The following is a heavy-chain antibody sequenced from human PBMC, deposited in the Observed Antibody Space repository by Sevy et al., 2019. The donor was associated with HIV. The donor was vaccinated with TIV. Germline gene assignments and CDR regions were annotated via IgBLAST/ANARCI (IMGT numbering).Heavy chain of an antibody. CDR1: GFTFSSYG. V-gene: IGHV3-30*18. Sequence: GGSLILSCAASGFTFSSYGMHWVRQAPGKGLEWVAVISYDGSNKYYADSVKGRFTISRDNSKNTLYLQMNSLRAEDTAVYYCAKDRNSGYSYGYGYYYGMDVWGQGTTVTVSS. CDR2: ISYDGSNK. D-gene: IGHD5-18*01. J-gene: IGHJ6*02. CDR3: AKDRNSGYSYGYGYYYGMDV.